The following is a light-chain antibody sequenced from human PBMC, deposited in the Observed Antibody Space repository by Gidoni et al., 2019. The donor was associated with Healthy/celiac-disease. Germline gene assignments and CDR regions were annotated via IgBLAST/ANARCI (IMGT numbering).Light chain of an antibody. CDR1: SSNIGSNY. J-gene: IGLJ2*01. Sequence: QSVLPQPPSASRTPGQRVTISCSGSSSNIGSNYVYWYQQLPGTAPKLLIYRNNQRPSGVPDRFSGSKSGTSASLAISGLRSEDEADYYCAAWDDSLSGYVVFGGGTKLTVL. CDR2: RNN. V-gene: IGLV1-47*01. CDR3: AAWDDSLSGYVV.